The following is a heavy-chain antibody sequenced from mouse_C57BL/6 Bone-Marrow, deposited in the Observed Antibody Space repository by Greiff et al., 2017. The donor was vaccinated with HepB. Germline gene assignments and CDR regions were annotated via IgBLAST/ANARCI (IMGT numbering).Heavy chain of an antibody. V-gene: IGHV5-9-1*02. D-gene: IGHD1-1*01. CDR1: GFTFSSYA. CDR2: ISSGGDYI. Sequence: EVNLVESGEGLVKPGGSLKLSCAASGFTFSSYAMSWVRQTPEKRLEWVAYISSGGDYIYYADTVKGRFTISRDNARNTLYLQMSSLKSEDTAMYYCTRDDYGSSYPFDYWGQGTTLTVSS. J-gene: IGHJ2*01. CDR3: TRDDYGSSYPFDY.